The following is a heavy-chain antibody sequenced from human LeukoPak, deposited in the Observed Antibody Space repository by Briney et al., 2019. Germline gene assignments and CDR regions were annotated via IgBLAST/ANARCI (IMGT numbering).Heavy chain of an antibody. V-gene: IGHV3-15*01. CDR2: IKSKTDDGTS. CDR3: TTRGIAVSGLGY. J-gene: IGHJ4*02. D-gene: IGHD6-19*01. Sequence: GGSLRLSCAASGFSFNTAWMNCVRQTPGKGLEWLGRIKSKTDDGTSEYAAHVKGRFIISRDDSKNMLSLEMRSLRAEDTGVYYCTTRGIAVSGLGYWGRGTLVVVSS. CDR1: GFSFNTAW.